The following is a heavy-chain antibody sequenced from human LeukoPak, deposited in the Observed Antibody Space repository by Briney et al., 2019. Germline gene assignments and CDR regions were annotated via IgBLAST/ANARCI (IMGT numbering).Heavy chain of an antibody. V-gene: IGHV4-30-4*01. CDR1: GGSISSGDYY. CDR2: IYYSGST. Sequence: SETLSLTCTVSGGSISSGDYYWSWIRQPPGKALEWMGYIYYSGSTYYNPSLKSRVTMSVDTSKNQFSLKLSSVTAADTAVYYCARELTYADYWGQGTLVTVSS. J-gene: IGHJ4*02. CDR3: ARELTYADY. D-gene: IGHD4/OR15-4a*01.